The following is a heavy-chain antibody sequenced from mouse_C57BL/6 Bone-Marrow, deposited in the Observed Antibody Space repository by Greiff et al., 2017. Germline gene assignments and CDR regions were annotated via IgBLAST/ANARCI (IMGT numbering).Heavy chain of an antibody. CDR3: ARSYGSSYYYAMDY. V-gene: IGHV5-17*01. CDR2: ISSGSSTI. Sequence: EVKVVESGGGLVKPGGSLKLSCAASGFTFSDYGMHWVRQAPEKGLEWVAYISSGSSTIYYADTGKGRFTISRDNAKNTLCLQMTSLRSEDTAMYYCARSYGSSYYYAMDYWGQGTSVTVSS. J-gene: IGHJ4*01. CDR1: GFTFSDYG. D-gene: IGHD1-1*01.